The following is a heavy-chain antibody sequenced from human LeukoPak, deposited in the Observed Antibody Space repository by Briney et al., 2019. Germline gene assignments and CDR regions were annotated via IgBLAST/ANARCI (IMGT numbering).Heavy chain of an antibody. CDR2: ISGDGSNT. V-gene: IGHV3-43*02. J-gene: IGHJ4*02. CDR1: GFTFNEYA. CDR3: AKDKSPLYYDYIWGRYRLPFHS. Sequence: PGGSLRLSCAAAGFTFNEYAMHWVRQAPGKGLEWVSLISGDGSNTWYADSVKGRFTISRDNTENSLYLHMNSQGTEDTAFYYCAKDKSPLYYDYIWGRYRLPFHSWGQGALVPVSS. D-gene: IGHD3-16*02.